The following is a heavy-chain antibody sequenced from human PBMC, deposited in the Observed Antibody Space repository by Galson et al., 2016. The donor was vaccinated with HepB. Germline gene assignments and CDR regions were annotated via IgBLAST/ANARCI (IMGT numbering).Heavy chain of an antibody. Sequence: SLRLSCAAADFSFSSYWMTWVRQAPGKGLEWVANIGQDGSERHYVDSVEGRFTISRDNARNSLSLQMDSLRAEDTAVYYCAMTEVCRGGNCYPDYWGQGTLVTVSS. D-gene: IGHD2-15*01. CDR1: DFSFSSYW. V-gene: IGHV3-7*02. J-gene: IGHJ4*02. CDR3: AMTEVCRGGNCYPDY. CDR2: IGQDGSER.